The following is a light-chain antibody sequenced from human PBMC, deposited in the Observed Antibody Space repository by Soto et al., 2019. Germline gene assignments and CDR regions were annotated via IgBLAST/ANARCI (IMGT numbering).Light chain of an antibody. V-gene: IGKV2-28*01. J-gene: IGKJ1*01. Sequence: DILMTQSPLSLPVTPGEPASISCRSSQSLLHSNVYNYLDWYLQKPGQSPQLLIYLGSNRASGVPDRFSGSGSGTDFTLKISRVEAEDGGVYYCMQALQTPRTFGQGTKVEI. CDR3: MQALQTPRT. CDR1: QSLLHSNVYNY. CDR2: LGS.